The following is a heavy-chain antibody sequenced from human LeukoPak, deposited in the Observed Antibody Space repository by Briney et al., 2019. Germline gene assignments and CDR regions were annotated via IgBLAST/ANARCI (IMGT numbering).Heavy chain of an antibody. D-gene: IGHD2-15*01. V-gene: IGHV5-51*01. Sequence: GESLKISCKGSGYSFTSYWIGWVRQMPGKGLEWMGIIYPGDSDTRYSPSFQGQVTISADKPISTAYLQWSSLKASDTAMYYCARQTLYGVVVFDIWGQGTMVTVSS. J-gene: IGHJ3*02. CDR2: IYPGDSDT. CDR1: GYSFTSYW. CDR3: ARQTLYGVVVFDI.